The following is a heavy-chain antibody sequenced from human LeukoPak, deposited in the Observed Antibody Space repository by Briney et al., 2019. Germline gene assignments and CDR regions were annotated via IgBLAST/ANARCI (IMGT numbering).Heavy chain of an antibody. D-gene: IGHD5-18*01. V-gene: IGHV3-21*01. CDR3: ARADRGYSYGDAY. CDR1: GFTFSSYS. CDR2: ISSSSSYI. J-gene: IGHJ4*02. Sequence: PGGSLRLSCAASGFTFSSYSMNWVRQAPGKGLEWVSSISSSSSYIYYADSVKGRFTISRDNAKNSLYLQMNSLRAEDTAVYYCARADRGYSYGDAYWGQGTLATVSS.